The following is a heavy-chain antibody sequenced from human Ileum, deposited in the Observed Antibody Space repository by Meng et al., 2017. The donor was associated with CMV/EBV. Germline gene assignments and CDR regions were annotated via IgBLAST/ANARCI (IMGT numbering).Heavy chain of an antibody. CDR3: ATALVVVIAIGRDY. V-gene: IGHV3-21*01. CDR1: GFTCSSYS. CDR2: ISSSSSYI. D-gene: IGHD2-21*01. Sequence: ASGFTCSSYSMNWVRQAPGKGLEWVSSISSSSSYIYYADSVKGRFTISRDNAKNSLYLQMNSLRAEDTAVYYCATALVVVIAIGRDYWGQGTLVTVSS. J-gene: IGHJ4*02.